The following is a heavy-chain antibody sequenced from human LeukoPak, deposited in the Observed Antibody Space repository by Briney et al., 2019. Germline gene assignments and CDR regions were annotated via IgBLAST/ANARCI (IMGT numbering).Heavy chain of an antibody. CDR3: AKDKSRYCSGGSCYYFDY. CDR1: GFTFSSYA. Sequence: GGSLRLSCAASGFTFSSYAMSWVRQAPGKGLEWVSAISGSGGSTYYADSVKGRFTISRDNSKNTLYLQMNSLRAEDTAVYYCAKDKSRYCSGGSCYYFDYWGQGTLVTVSS. J-gene: IGHJ4*02. CDR2: ISGSGGST. D-gene: IGHD2-15*01. V-gene: IGHV3-23*01.